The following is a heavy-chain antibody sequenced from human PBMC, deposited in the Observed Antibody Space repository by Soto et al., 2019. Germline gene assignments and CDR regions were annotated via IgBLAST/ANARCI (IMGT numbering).Heavy chain of an antibody. V-gene: IGHV3-11*06. J-gene: IGHJ4*02. D-gene: IGHD1-1*01. Sequence: PGGSLRLSCAAFGFTFSDYYMSWIRQAPGKGLEWLSYSSDSGTFTRYADSVKGRFSISRDNAKNSLYLQINSLRGEDTAIYYCARSGDNYNLLDYWGQGTPVTVSS. CDR3: ARSGDNYNLLDY. CDR2: SSDSGTFT. CDR1: GFTFSDYY.